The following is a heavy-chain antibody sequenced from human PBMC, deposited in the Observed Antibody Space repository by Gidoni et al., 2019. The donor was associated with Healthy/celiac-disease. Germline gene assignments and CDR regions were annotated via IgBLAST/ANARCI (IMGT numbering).Heavy chain of an antibody. Sequence: QVQLQQWGAGLLKPSETLSLTCAVYGGSFSGYYWSWIRQPPGKGLEWIGEINHSGSTNYNPSLKSRVTISVDTSKNQFSLKLSSVTAADTAVYYSASVGYCSGGSCVHALNDAFDIWGQGTMVTVSS. CDR1: GGSFSGYY. V-gene: IGHV4-34*01. CDR2: INHSGST. CDR3: ASVGYCSGGSCVHALNDAFDI. J-gene: IGHJ3*02. D-gene: IGHD2-15*01.